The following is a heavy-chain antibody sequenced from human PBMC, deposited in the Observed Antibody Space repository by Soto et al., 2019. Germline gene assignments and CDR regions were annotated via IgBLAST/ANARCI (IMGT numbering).Heavy chain of an antibody. CDR1: GYDFNIYD. V-gene: IGHV1-8*01. CDR3: ARGGDGFWSGETYCYAMDV. Sequence: QVHLVQSGAEVKKPGASVKVSCTASGYDFNIYDIHWVRQSTGQGLEWMGWMTPKRETPGYAPKFQGRFTMPRDTPRSAVYRELSSLGSEDPAVYFWARGGDGFWSGETYCYAMDVWGQGTTVTVS. J-gene: IGHJ6*02. D-gene: IGHD3-3*01. CDR2: MTPKRETP.